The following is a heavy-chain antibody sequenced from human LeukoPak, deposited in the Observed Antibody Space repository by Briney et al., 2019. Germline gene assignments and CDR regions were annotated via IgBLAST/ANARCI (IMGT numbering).Heavy chain of an antibody. Sequence: GRSLRLSCAASGFTFSSYAMHWARQAPGKGLEWVAVISYDGSNKYYADSVKGRFTISRDNSKNTLYLQMNSLRAEDTAVYYCAKARSGSYSSFDYWGQGTLVTVSS. CDR2: ISYDGSNK. D-gene: IGHD1-26*01. CDR1: GFTFSSYA. V-gene: IGHV3-30-3*01. J-gene: IGHJ4*02. CDR3: AKARSGSYSSFDY.